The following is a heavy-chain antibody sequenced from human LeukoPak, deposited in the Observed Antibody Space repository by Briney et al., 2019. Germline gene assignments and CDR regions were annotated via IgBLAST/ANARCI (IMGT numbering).Heavy chain of an antibody. Sequence: GGSLRLSCAASGFTFSSYEMNWVRQAPGKGLEWVSSISSGSSYIYYADSVKGRFTISRDNAKNSLYVQMNSLRAEDTAVYYCARALYIRFDSSSYFDYWGQGILVTVSS. J-gene: IGHJ4*02. CDR1: GFTFSSYE. CDR3: ARALYIRFDSSSYFDY. CDR2: ISSGSSYI. V-gene: IGHV3-21*01. D-gene: IGHD3-22*01.